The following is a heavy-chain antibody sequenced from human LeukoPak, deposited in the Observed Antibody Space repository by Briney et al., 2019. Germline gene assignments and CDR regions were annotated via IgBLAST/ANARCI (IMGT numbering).Heavy chain of an antibody. D-gene: IGHD2/OR15-2a*01. CDR1: GYTFTSYD. CDR3: ARRTLTIRTLYI. V-gene: IGHV1-8*01. J-gene: IGHJ3*02. CDR2: MNPNSGNT. Sequence: ASVKVSCKASGYTFTSYDINWMRQATGQGPEWMGWMNPNSGNTGYAQKFQGRVTITRNTSISTAYMELSSLRSEDTVVYYCARRTLTIRTLYIWGPRTMVTVSS.